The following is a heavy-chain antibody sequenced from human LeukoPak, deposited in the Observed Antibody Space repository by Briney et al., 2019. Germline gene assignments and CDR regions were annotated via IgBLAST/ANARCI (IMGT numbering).Heavy chain of an antibody. Sequence: GGSLRLSCAASGFTFSSYEMNWVRQAPGKGLEWVSYISSSGSTIYYADSVKGRFTISRDNAKNSLYLQMNSLRAEDTAVYYCESATYYYDSSGYYYLPFDYWGQGTLVTVSS. D-gene: IGHD3-22*01. CDR1: GFTFSSYE. CDR2: ISSSGSTI. CDR3: ESATYYYDSSGYYYLPFDY. V-gene: IGHV3-48*03. J-gene: IGHJ4*02.